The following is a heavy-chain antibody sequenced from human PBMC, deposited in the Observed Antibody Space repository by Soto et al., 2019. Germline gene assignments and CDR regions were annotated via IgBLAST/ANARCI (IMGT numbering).Heavy chain of an antibody. Sequence: QVQLVESGGGLVKPGGSLRLSCAASGFTFSDYYMSWIRQAPGKGLEWVSYISSSSSYTNYADSVKGRFTISRDNAKNSLYLQMNSLRAEDTAVYYCARTVTTFPRYFDYWGQGTLVTVSS. V-gene: IGHV3-11*05. CDR3: ARTVTTFPRYFDY. D-gene: IGHD4-17*01. CDR2: ISSSSSYT. CDR1: GFTFSDYY. J-gene: IGHJ4*02.